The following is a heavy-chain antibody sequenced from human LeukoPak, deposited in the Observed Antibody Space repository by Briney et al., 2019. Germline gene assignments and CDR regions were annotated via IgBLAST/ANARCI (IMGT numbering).Heavy chain of an antibody. CDR1: GYTFTGPY. D-gene: IGHD6-13*01. J-gene: IGHJ4*02. CDR3: ARVSQLASRDY. Sequence: ASVKVSCKASGYTFTGPYMHWVRQAPGQGLEWMGWINPNSGGTNYAQNFQGRVTMTRDTSFSTAYMEVSRLRSDDTAVYYCARVSQLASRDYWGQGTLVTVSS. CDR2: INPNSGGT. V-gene: IGHV1-2*02.